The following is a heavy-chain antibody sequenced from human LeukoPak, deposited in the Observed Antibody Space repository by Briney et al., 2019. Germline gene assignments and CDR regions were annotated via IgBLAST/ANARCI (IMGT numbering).Heavy chain of an antibody. D-gene: IGHD1-26*01. J-gene: IGHJ1*01. CDR2: ISSSSSYI. CDR3: ARDSEWELDEYFQH. CDR1: GFTFSSYS. Sequence: GGSLRLSCAASGFTFSSYSMNWVRQAPGKGLKWVSSISSSSSYIYYADSVKGRFTISRDNAKNSLYLQMNSLRAEDTAVYHCARDSEWELDEYFQHWGQGTLVTVSS. V-gene: IGHV3-21*01.